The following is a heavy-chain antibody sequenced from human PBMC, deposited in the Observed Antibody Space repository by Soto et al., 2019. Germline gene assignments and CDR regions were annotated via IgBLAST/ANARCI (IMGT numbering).Heavy chain of an antibody. D-gene: IGHD6-19*01. CDR2: IWHDGSNK. V-gene: IGHV3-33*01. CDR1: GFTFSSYG. CDR3: ARENTGYSSGWYGLGDY. J-gene: IGHJ4*02. Sequence: QVQLVDSGGGVVQPGRSLRLSCAASGFTFSSYGMHWVRQAPGKGLEWVAVIWHDGSNKYYADSVKGRFTISRDNSKNTLYLQMNSRRAEVTAVYYCARENTGYSSGWYGLGDYWGQGTLVNVSS.